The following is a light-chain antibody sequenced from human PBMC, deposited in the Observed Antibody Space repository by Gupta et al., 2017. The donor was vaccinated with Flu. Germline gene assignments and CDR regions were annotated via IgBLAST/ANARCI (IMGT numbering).Light chain of an antibody. Sequence: SYELTQPPSVSVSPGQTASITCSGDKLGDKYACWYQQKPGQSPVLVIYQDSKRPSGIPERFSGSNSGNTATLTISGTQAMDEADYYCQAWDSSTAPCVFGTGTKVTVL. CDR1: KLGDKY. CDR2: QDS. V-gene: IGLV3-1*01. CDR3: QAWDSSTAPCV. J-gene: IGLJ1*01.